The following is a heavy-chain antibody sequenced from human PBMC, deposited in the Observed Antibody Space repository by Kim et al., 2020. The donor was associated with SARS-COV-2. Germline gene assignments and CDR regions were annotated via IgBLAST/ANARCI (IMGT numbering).Heavy chain of an antibody. Sequence: SVKVSCKASGGTFSSYAISWVRQAPGQGLEWMGGIIPIFGTANYAQKFQGRVTITADESTSTAYMELSSLRSEDTAVYYCARHYDILTGYYRSYYYGMDVWGQGTTVTVSS. D-gene: IGHD3-9*01. CDR1: GGTFSSYA. CDR2: IIPIFGTA. J-gene: IGHJ6*02. CDR3: ARHYDILTGYYRSYYYGMDV. V-gene: IGHV1-69*13.